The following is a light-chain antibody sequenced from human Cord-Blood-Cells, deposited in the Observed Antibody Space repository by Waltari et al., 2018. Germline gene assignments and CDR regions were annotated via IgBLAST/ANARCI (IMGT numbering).Light chain of an antibody. CDR2: DVS. J-gene: IGLJ2*01. Sequence: QSALTQPASVSGSPGQSITISCTGTISDVGGYNYVSWYQKHPCNAPKLMICDVSNRPSGVSNRVSGFKSGKTASLTISELQAEDEADYYCSSYTSSSTHVVFGGGTKLTVL. CDR1: ISDVGGYNY. CDR3: SSYTSSSTHVV. V-gene: IGLV2-14*01.